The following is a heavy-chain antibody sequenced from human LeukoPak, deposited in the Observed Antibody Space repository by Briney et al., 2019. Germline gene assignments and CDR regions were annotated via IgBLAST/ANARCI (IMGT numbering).Heavy chain of an antibody. CDR1: GFTFSSYW. V-gene: IGHV3-73*01. CDR2: IRSKANSYAT. CDR3: TRQDDYGDYEADYYFDY. Sequence: PGGSLRLSCAASGFTFSSYWMTWVRQAPGKGLEWVGRIRSKANSYATAYAASVKGRFTISRDDSKNTAYLQMNSLKTEDTAVYYCTRQDDYGDYEADYYFDYWGQGTLVTVSS. J-gene: IGHJ4*02. D-gene: IGHD4-17*01.